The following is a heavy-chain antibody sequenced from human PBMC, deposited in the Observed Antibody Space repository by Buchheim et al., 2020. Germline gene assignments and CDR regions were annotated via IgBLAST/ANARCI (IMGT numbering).Heavy chain of an antibody. D-gene: IGHD3-3*01. V-gene: IGHV3-66*01. CDR1: GFTFSSYA. CDR3: ARARYDFWSGYWYYFDY. J-gene: IGHJ4*02. Sequence: EVQLLESGGGLVQPGGSLRLSCAASGFTFSSYAMSWVRQAPGKGLEWVSVIYSGGSTYYADSVKGRFTISRDNSKNTLYLQMNSLRAEDTAVYYCARARYDFWSGYWYYFDYWGQGTL. CDR2: IYSGGST.